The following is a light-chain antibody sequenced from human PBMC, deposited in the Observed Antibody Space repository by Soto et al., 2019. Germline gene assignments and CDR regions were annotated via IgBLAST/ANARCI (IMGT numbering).Light chain of an antibody. Sequence: IVLTQSPATLSSNTGDRVTLSCRASQYINTRLAWYQHRPGQAPRLLIYQTSIRAAGIPARFSASGSGTDFTLTISDVQPEDFALYYCHQRQSWPRTFGQGTKVDIK. V-gene: IGKV3-11*01. CDR2: QTS. J-gene: IGKJ1*01. CDR1: QYINTR. CDR3: HQRQSWPRT.